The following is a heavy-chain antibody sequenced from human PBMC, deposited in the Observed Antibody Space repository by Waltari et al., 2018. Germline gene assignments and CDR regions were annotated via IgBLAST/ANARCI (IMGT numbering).Heavy chain of an antibody. CDR3: ARFYCGGDCSPYYYYGMDV. CDR2: IYYSGST. V-gene: IGHV4-59*01. Sequence: QVQLQESGPGLVKPSETLSLTCTVSGGSISSYYWRWIRQPPGKGLEWIGYIYYSGSTNYNPSLKSRVTISVDTSKNQFSLKLSSVTAADTAVYYCARFYCGGDCSPYYYYGMDVWGQGTTVTVSS. D-gene: IGHD2-21*02. J-gene: IGHJ6*02. CDR1: GGSISSYY.